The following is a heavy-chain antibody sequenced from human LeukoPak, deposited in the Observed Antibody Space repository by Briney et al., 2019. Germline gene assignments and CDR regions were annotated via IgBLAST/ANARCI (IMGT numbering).Heavy chain of an antibody. CDR2: ISYDGSNK. J-gene: IGHJ5*02. Sequence: GGSLRLSCAASGFTLSSYWMHWVRQAPGKGLEWVAVISYDGSNKYYADSVKGRFTISRDNSKNTLYLQMNSLRAEDTAVYYCAKELRGYSYGLRNNWFDPWGQGTLVTVSS. CDR1: GFTLSSYW. D-gene: IGHD5-18*01. V-gene: IGHV3-30*18. CDR3: AKELRGYSYGLRNNWFDP.